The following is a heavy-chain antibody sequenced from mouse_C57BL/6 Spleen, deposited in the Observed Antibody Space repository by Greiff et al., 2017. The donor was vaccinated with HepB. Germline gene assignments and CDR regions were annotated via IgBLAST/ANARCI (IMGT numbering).Heavy chain of an antibody. CDR1: GYTFTSYW. J-gene: IGHJ2*01. CDR2: IDPSDSYT. V-gene: IGHV1-50*01. Sequence: QVQLKQPGAELVKPGASVKLSCKASGYTFTSYWMQWVKQRPGQGLEWIGEIDPSDSYTNYNQKFKGKATLTVDTSSSTAYMPLSSLTSEDSAVYYGARAGITTVVATPFDYWGQGTTLTVSS. D-gene: IGHD1-1*01. CDR3: ARAGITTVVATPFDY.